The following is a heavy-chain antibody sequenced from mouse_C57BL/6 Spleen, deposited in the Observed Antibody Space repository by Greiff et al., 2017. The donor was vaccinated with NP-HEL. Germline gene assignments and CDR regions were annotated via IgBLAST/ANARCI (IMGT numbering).Heavy chain of an antibody. CDR2: IDPSDSYT. Sequence: QVQLQQPGAELVKPGASVKLSCKASGYTFTSYWMQWVKQRPGQGLEWIGEIDPSDSYTNYNPKFKGKATLTVDTSSSTAYMQLSSLTSEDAAVYYCARRGYGNPSDWGQGTTLTVSS. CDR1: GYTFTSYW. CDR3: ARRGYGNPSD. J-gene: IGHJ2*01. D-gene: IGHD2-1*01. V-gene: IGHV1-50*01.